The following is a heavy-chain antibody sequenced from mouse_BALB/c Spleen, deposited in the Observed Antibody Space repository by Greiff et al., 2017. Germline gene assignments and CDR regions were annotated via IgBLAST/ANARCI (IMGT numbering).Heavy chain of an antibody. CDR3: AIYYGSSY. Sequence: VQLKESGPGLVKPSQSLSLTCTVTGYSITSDYAWNWIRQFPGNKLEWMGYISYSGSTSYNPSLKSRISITRDTSKNQFFLQLNSVTTEDTATYYCAIYYGSSYWGQGTLVTVSA. CDR2: ISYSGST. V-gene: IGHV3-2*02. J-gene: IGHJ3*01. CDR1: GYSITSDYA. D-gene: IGHD1-1*01.